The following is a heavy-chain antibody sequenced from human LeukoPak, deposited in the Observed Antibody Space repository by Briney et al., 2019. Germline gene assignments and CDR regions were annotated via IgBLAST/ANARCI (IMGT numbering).Heavy chain of an antibody. CDR2: ISGSGGST. Sequence: PGGSLRLSCAASGFPFSSYAMSWVRQAPGKGLEWVSAISGSGGSTYYADSVKGRFTTSRDNSKNTLYLQMNSLRAEDTAVYYCANGRSEGYSSGWYVFDYWGQGTLVTVSS. CDR1: GFPFSSYA. D-gene: IGHD6-19*01. J-gene: IGHJ4*02. V-gene: IGHV3-23*01. CDR3: ANGRSEGYSSGWYVFDY.